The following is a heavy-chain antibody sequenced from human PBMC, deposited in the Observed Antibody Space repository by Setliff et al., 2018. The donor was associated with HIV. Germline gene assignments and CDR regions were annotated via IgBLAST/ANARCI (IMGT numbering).Heavy chain of an antibody. CDR2: IIPIFGIT. CDR3: AKGAVRGVSWFDP. D-gene: IGHD3-10*01. Sequence: SVKVSCKASGYTFTSYGISWVRQAPGQGLEWMGGIIPIFGITNYAQRFQGRVSITADASTSTAYMELSSLRSEDTAMYFCAKGAVRGVSWFDPWGQGTLVTVS. V-gene: IGHV1-69*13. CDR1: GYTFTSYG. J-gene: IGHJ5*02.